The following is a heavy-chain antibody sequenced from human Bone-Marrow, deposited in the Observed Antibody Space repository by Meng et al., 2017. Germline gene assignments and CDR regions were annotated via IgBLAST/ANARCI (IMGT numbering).Heavy chain of an antibody. J-gene: IGHJ3*02. D-gene: IGHD4-17*01. CDR3: AREPHDYEDSRAFDI. CDR1: GFTFSSYE. Sequence: GESLKISCAASGFTFSSYEMNWVRQAPGKGLEWVSYISSSGSTIYYADSVKGRFTISRDNAKNSLYLQMNSLRAEDTAVYYCAREPHDYEDSRAFDIWGQGTMVTVSS. V-gene: IGHV3-48*03. CDR2: ISSSGSTI.